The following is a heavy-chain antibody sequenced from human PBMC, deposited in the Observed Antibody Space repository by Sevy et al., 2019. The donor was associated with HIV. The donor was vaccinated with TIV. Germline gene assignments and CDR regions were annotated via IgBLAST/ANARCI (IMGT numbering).Heavy chain of an antibody. V-gene: IGHV3-7*03. J-gene: IGHJ4*02. CDR2: INEDGSQI. D-gene: IGHD1-1*01. CDR1: GLFFSAYW. CDR3: VKAIYKDDSA. Sequence: GGSLRLSCAAPGLFFSAYWMTWVRQVPGKGLEWVANINEDGSQINYVHSVRGRFTISSDNTKKSLYLQMNSLRVEDSATYYCVKAIYKDDSAWGQGTLVTVSS.